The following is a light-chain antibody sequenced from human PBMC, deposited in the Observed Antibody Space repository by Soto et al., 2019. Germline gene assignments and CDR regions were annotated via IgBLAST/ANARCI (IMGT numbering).Light chain of an antibody. V-gene: IGLV2-14*01. Sequence: QSVLTQPASASGSPGQSITISCTGTSSDVGSYNFVSWYQQLPGKAPKLMIYEVSNRPSGVSNRFSGAKSGNTASLTISGLQVEDEADYYCCSYTSSTNYVFGAGTKVTVL. CDR1: SSDVGSYNF. J-gene: IGLJ1*01. CDR2: EVS. CDR3: CSYTSSTNYV.